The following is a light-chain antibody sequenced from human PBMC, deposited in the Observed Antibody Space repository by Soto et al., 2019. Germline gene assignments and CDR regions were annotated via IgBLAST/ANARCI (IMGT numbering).Light chain of an antibody. V-gene: IGKV1-5*01. CDR3: QQYENYWT. CDR1: QSISSW. Sequence: IQMTQSPSSVSASVGDRVTITCRASQSISSWLAWYQQKPGKAPKLLIYDASNLDSGVPSRFSGSGSGTEFSLTISNLQPDDCATYYCQQYENYWTFGQGTKVDIK. J-gene: IGKJ1*01. CDR2: DAS.